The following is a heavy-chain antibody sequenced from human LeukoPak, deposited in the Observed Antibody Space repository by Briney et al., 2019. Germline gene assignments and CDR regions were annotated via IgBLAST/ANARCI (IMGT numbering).Heavy chain of an antibody. CDR3: AREPSTSYYYGSGSYLYYYYMDV. D-gene: IGHD3-10*01. Sequence: ASVKVSCKTSGYTFTGYYMHWVRQAPGQGLEWMGWINPNSGGTNYAQKLQGRVTMTTDTSTSTAYMELRSLRSDDTAVYYCAREPSTSYYYGSGSYLYYYYMDVWGKGTTVTVSS. CDR2: INPNSGGT. CDR1: GYTFTGYY. V-gene: IGHV1-2*02. J-gene: IGHJ6*03.